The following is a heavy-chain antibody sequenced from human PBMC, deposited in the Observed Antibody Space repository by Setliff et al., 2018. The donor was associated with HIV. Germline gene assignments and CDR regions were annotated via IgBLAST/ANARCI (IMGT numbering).Heavy chain of an antibody. J-gene: IGHJ5*02. D-gene: IGHD3-3*01. CDR2: INSDSGGT. Sequence: ASVKVSCKASGYTFSDYYMHWVRQAPGQGLEWMGWINSDSGGTNYAQRFQGRVTMTRDTSTNTVYMELNKLRSDDTAVYYCARGKPIFGVNNWFDPWGQGTLVTVPQ. CDR3: ARGKPIFGVNNWFDP. V-gene: IGHV1-2*02. CDR1: GYTFSDYY.